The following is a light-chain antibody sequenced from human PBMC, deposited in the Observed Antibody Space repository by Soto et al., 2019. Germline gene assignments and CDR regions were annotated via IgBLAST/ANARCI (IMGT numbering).Light chain of an antibody. Sequence: IVLTQSPASLSVSPGEGATLSCRASQNVNNLLAWYQQKPGRPPRLLIYGASTRATGIPARFSGSGSCTEFTLSISSLQSEDFAVYYCQQYNKWPITFGLGTRLE. V-gene: IGKV3-15*01. CDR1: QNVNNL. CDR3: QQYNKWPIT. CDR2: GAS. J-gene: IGKJ5*01.